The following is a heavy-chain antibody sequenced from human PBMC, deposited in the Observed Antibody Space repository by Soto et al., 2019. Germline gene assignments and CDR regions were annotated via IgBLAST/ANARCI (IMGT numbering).Heavy chain of an antibody. CDR3: AKSPTMVRGLIFDY. J-gene: IGHJ4*02. CDR1: GFTFSSYS. CDR2: IRGSGDNT. D-gene: IGHD3-10*01. V-gene: IGHV3-23*01. Sequence: PGGSLRLSCADSGFTFSSYSLSWVRQAPGKGLDWVSAIRGSGDNTYYADSVKGRFTISRDNTKNTLYLQMNSLRAEDTAVYYCAKSPTMVRGLIFDYWGQGALVTVSS.